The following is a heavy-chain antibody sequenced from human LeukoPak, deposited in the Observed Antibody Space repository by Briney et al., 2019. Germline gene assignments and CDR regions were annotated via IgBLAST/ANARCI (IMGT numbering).Heavy chain of an antibody. CDR1: GFTFSSYS. CDR2: ISSSSSTI. V-gene: IGHV3-48*04. D-gene: IGHD6-13*01. Sequence: GGSLRLSCAASGFTFSSYSMNWVRQAPGKGLEWVSYISSSSSTIYYADSMKGRFTISRDNAKNSLYLQMNSLGAEDTAVYYCARDRQIAAAGLSLFDIWGQGTMVTVSS. CDR3: ARDRQIAAAGLSLFDI. J-gene: IGHJ3*02.